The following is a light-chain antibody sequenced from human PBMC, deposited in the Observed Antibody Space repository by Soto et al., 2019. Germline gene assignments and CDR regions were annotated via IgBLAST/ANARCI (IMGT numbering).Light chain of an antibody. V-gene: IGKV1-9*01. CDR3: QQLNSYPPFT. CDR1: QGISSY. Sequence: DIQLTQSPSFLPASVGDRVTITCRASQGISSYLAWYQQKPGKAPKLLIYGASTLQSGVPSRFSGSGYGTAVTLTISSLQPEDFATYYCQQLNSYPPFTFGGGTKVEIK. J-gene: IGKJ4*01. CDR2: GAS.